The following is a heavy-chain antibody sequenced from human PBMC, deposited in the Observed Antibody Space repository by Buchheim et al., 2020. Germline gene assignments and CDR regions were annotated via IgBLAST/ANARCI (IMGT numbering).Heavy chain of an antibody. CDR3: TTEAGGSDFDY. CDR2: IKSKSDGGTV. V-gene: IGHV3-15*07. CDR1: GFTFNKAW. D-gene: IGHD6-25*01. Sequence: EVQLVESGGGLVKPGGSLRLSCADSGFTFNKAWMNWVRQAPGKGLEWVGRIKSKSDGGTVDYAAAVKGRFTNSRDDSKSTVYLQMNSLKIEDTAVYYCTTEAGGSDFDYWGQGTL. J-gene: IGHJ4*02.